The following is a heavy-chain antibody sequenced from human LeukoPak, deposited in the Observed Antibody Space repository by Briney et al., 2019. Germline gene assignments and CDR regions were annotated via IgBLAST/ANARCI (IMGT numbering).Heavy chain of an antibody. Sequence: SETLSLTCAVSGGSISSSNWWSWVRQPPGKGLEWIGSIYHSGSTYYNPSLKSRVTISVDTSKNQFSLKLSSVTPEDTAVYYCARDPSSTSWEGYMDVWGKGTTVTVSS. CDR1: GGSISSSNW. CDR3: ARDPSSTSWEGYMDV. J-gene: IGHJ6*03. V-gene: IGHV4-4*02. CDR2: IYHSGST. D-gene: IGHD2-2*01.